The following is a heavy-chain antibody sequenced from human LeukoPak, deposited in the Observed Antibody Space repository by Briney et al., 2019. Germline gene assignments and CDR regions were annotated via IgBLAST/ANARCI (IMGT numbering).Heavy chain of an antibody. CDR1: GGSISSYY. V-gene: IGHV4-59*01. D-gene: IGHD6-6*01. CDR3: ARSSIAARLGDY. Sequence: PSETLSLTCTVPGGSISSYYWSWIRQPPGKGLEWIGYIYYSGSTNYNPSLKSRVTISVDTSKNQFSLKLSSVTAADTAVYYCARSSIAARLGDYWGQGTLVTVSS. CDR2: IYYSGST. J-gene: IGHJ4*02.